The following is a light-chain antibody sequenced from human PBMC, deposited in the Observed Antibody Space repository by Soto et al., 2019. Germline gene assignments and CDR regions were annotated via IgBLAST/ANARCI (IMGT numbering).Light chain of an antibody. Sequence: EIVLTQSPGTLSLSPGEGATLSCRASQSVSSTYLAWYQQTPGQAPRLVIYGASSRATGIPDRFSGSGSGTNFTLTISRLEPEDFAVYYCQEFGTSQTFGQGTKVDIK. J-gene: IGKJ1*01. V-gene: IGKV3-20*01. CDR1: QSVSSTY. CDR3: QEFGTSQT. CDR2: GAS.